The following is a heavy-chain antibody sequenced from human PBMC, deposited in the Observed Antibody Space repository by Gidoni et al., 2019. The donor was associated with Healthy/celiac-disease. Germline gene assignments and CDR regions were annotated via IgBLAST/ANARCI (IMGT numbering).Heavy chain of an antibody. CDR1: GGSISSYY. J-gene: IGHJ6*02. Sequence: QVQLQESGPGLVKPSETLSLTCTVSGGSISSYYCSWIRQPPGKGLEWIGYIYYSGSTNYNPSLKSRVTISVDTSKNQFSLKLSSVTAADTAVYYCARGTQYYDFWSGSFYYYGMDVWGQGTTVTVSS. CDR3: ARGTQYYDFWSGSFYYYGMDV. D-gene: IGHD3-3*01. V-gene: IGHV4-59*01. CDR2: IYYSGST.